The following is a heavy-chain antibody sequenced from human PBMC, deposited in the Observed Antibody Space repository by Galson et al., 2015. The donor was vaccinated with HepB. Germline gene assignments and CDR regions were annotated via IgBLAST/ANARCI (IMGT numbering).Heavy chain of an antibody. Sequence: SETLSLTCAVSGGSISSYYWNWIRQSPEKGLEWIGYTHYSGSSHYNPSLQSRVSMSTDTSKNLFSLKLNSVTAADTAVYYCAKWNDALKGFDSWGQGTLVTVSS. D-gene: IGHD1-1*01. CDR1: GGSISSYY. CDR3: AKWNDALKGFDS. V-gene: IGHV4-59*01. CDR2: THYSGSS. J-gene: IGHJ4*02.